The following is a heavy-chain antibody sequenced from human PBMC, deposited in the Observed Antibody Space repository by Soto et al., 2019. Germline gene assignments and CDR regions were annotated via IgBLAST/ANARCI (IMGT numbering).Heavy chain of an antibody. V-gene: IGHV4-59*01. CDR3: ARATQFYYDSSGYSKNFDF. Sequence: SETLSLTCTVSGGSISSYYWSWIRQPPGKGLEWIGYIYYSGSTNYNPSLKSRVTISVDTSKNQFSLKLSSATAADTALYFCARATQFYYDSSGYSKNFDFWGQGTLGRVS. J-gene: IGHJ4*02. CDR1: GGSISSYY. D-gene: IGHD3-22*01. CDR2: IYYSGST.